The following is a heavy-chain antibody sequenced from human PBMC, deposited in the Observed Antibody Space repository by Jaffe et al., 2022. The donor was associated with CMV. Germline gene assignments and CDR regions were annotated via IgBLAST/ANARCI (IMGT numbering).Heavy chain of an antibody. CDR1: GGSISSYY. Sequence: QVQLQESGPGLVKPSETLSLTCTVSGGSISSYYWSWIRQPPGKGLEWIGYIYYSGSTNYNPSLKSRVTISVDTSKNQFSLKLSSVTAADTAVYYCARAPGSGLYGDLGYYYYGMDVWGQGTTVTVSS. J-gene: IGHJ6*02. D-gene: IGHD4-17*01. CDR2: IYYSGST. CDR3: ARAPGSGLYGDLGYYYYGMDV. V-gene: IGHV4-59*01.